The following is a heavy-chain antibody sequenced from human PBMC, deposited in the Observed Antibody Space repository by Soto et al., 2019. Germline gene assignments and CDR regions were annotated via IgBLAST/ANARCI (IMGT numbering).Heavy chain of an antibody. CDR3: ARHRRAVADPFNYNGMDV. J-gene: IGHJ6*02. CDR2: IYPGDSDT. D-gene: IGHD6-19*01. V-gene: IGHV5-51*01. CDR1: GYSFTSYW. Sequence: GESLKISCKGSGYSFTSYWIGWVRQMPGKGLEWMGIIYPGDSDTRCSPSFQGQVTISADKSISTAYLQWSSLKASDTAMYYCARHRRAVADPFNYNGMDVWGQGTTVTVAS.